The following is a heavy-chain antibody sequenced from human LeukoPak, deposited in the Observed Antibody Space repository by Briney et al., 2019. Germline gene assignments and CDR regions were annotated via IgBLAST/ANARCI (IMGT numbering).Heavy chain of an antibody. V-gene: IGHV3-21*01. CDR1: GFTFSSYT. D-gene: IGHD6-25*01. J-gene: IGHJ4*02. CDR3: VRDFLGESAAGGY. Sequence: PGGSLRLSCVGSGFTFSSYTMNWVRQAPGKGLEWVSSISPSGSSTWHADSVGGRSTTSRDNARNSVHLQMDSLRAEDTAVYFCVRDFLGESAAGGYWGQGTLVTVSS. CDR2: ISPSGSST.